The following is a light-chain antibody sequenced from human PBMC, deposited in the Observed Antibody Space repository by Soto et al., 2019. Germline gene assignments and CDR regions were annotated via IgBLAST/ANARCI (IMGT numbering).Light chain of an antibody. CDR1: SSDVGGYNY. J-gene: IGLJ1*01. CDR3: TSYTSIIPYV. V-gene: IGLV2-14*01. CDR2: DVS. Sequence: QSVLTQPASVSLSPGQSITMSCSGTSSDVGGYNYVSWYQQHPGKAPKLMIYDVSNRPSGVSNRFSGSKSGNTASLTISGLQAEDEADYYCTSYTSIIPYVFGTGTKVTVL.